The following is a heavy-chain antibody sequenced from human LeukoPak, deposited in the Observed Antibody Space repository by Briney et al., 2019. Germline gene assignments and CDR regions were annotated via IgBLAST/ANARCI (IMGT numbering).Heavy chain of an antibody. CDR1: GFTFSSYD. J-gene: IGHJ4*02. V-gene: IGHV3-30*18. Sequence: AGTLRLSCAASGFTFSSYDMHWVRQAPGKGLEWVAVISYDGSNKYYADSVKGRFTISRDNSKNTLCLQMNSLRAEDTAVYYCAKDKDYGVFDYWGQGTLVTVSS. CDR2: ISYDGSNK. CDR3: AKDKDYGVFDY. D-gene: IGHD4-17*01.